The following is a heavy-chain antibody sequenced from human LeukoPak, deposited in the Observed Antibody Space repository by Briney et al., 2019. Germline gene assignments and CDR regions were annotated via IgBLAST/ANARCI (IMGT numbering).Heavy chain of an antibody. Sequence: ASVTVSCKASGYMFRSYGITWVRQAPGQGLEWMGWISVYKGDANYAPRFQGRVTMTRDASTNIAYMELRSLTADDTAIYYCARGGDHHDYWGQGTLVTVSS. V-gene: IGHV1-18*01. CDR1: GYMFRSYG. CDR2: ISVYKGDA. D-gene: IGHD2-21*02. CDR3: ARGGDHHDY. J-gene: IGHJ4*02.